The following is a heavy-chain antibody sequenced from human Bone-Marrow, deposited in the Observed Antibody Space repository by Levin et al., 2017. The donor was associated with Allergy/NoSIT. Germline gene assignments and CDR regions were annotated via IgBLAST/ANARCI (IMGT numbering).Heavy chain of an antibody. D-gene: IGHD5-12*01. V-gene: IGHV3-30*03. CDR3: ARRSSGYSGYIDF. J-gene: IGHJ4*02. CDR2: ISYDGRNK. Sequence: GGSLRLSCAASGFTFTTFGMHWVRQAPGKGLEWVALISYDGRNKYYADSVKGRFTISRDSSKNTLDLQMNSLRADDTATYYCARRSSGYSGYIDFWGQGTLVTVSS. CDR1: GFTFTTFG.